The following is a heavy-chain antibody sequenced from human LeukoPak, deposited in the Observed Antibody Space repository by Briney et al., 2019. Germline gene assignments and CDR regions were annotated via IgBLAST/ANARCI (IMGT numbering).Heavy chain of an antibody. J-gene: IGHJ4*02. Sequence: PGRSLRLSCAASGFTFSSYAMHWVRQAPGKGLEWVAVISYDGSNKYYADSVKGRFTISRDNSKNTLYLQMNSLRAEDTAVYYCAREVYYYDSSGYYPTYYFDYWGQGTLVTVSS. D-gene: IGHD3-22*01. CDR1: GFTFSSYA. CDR3: AREVYYYDSSGYYPTYYFDY. V-gene: IGHV3-30-3*01. CDR2: ISYDGSNK.